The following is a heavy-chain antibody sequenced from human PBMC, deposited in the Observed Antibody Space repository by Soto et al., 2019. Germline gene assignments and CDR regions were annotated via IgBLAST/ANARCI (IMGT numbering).Heavy chain of an antibody. J-gene: IGHJ5*02. D-gene: IGHD3-9*01. Sequence: GASVKVSCKASGFTFSSSAVQWVRQARGQRLEWIGKIVVGSGNTNYAQKFQERVTITRDMSTSTAYMELSSLRSEDTALYYCAAFDPGPMGFDPWGQGTLVTVSS. CDR3: AAFDPGPMGFDP. V-gene: IGHV1-58*01. CDR1: GFTFSSSA. CDR2: IVVGSGNT.